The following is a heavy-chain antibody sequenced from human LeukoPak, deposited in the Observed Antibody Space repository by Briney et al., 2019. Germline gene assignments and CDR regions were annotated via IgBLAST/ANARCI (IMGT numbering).Heavy chain of an antibody. V-gene: IGHV3-21*01. CDR1: GFTFSTYS. CDR2: ISSGSSFI. D-gene: IGHD3-22*01. Sequence: GGSLRLSSAASGFTFSTYSMNWVRQAPGKGLEWVSSISSGSSFIYYADSVKGRFTISRDNAKNSLFLQTNSLRAEDTAVYYCARESSGYFYWGQGTLVTVSS. J-gene: IGHJ4*02. CDR3: ARESSGYFY.